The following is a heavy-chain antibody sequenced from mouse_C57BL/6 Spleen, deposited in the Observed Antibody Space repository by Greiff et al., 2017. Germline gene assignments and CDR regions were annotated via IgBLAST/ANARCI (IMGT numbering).Heavy chain of an antibody. CDR1: GFTFTDYY. D-gene: IGHD2-3*01. J-gene: IGHJ2*01. CDR3: ASYHEGYYYFDD. CDR2: ISNTANGYTT. V-gene: IGHV7-3*01. Sequence: EVQVVASGGGLVQPGGSLSLSCAASGFTFTDYYISWVRLPPGPALEWLGFISNTANGYTTESSAFVTGRYTISRDNSQSILYLQMNALRAEDSATYYCASYHEGYYYFDDWGQGTTLTVSS.